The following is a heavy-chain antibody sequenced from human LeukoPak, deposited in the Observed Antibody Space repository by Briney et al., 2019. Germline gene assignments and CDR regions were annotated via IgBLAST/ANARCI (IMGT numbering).Heavy chain of an antibody. J-gene: IGHJ4*02. CDR1: GGSISSYY. CDR3: ARLEYSYGYFDY. D-gene: IGHD5-18*01. Sequence: SETLSLTCTVSGGSISSYYWSWIRQPPGKGLEWIGYIYYSGSTNYNPSLKSRVTISVDTSKTQFSLKLSSVTAADTAVYYCARLEYSYGYFDYWGQGTLVTVSS. V-gene: IGHV4-59*08. CDR2: IYYSGST.